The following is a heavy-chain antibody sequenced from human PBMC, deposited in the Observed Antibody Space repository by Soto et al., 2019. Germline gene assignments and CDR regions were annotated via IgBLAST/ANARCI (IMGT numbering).Heavy chain of an antibody. V-gene: IGHV3-66*01. J-gene: IGHJ1*01. D-gene: IGHD1-26*01. Sequence: EVQLVESGGGLVQPGGSLRLSCAASGFTVSSNSMSWVRQAPGKGLEWVSVIYSGGGTYYADSVKGRFTISRDNSKNTLYLQMNSLRAEDTAVYYWARDLVGATTEYFQHWGQGTLVTVSS. CDR2: IYSGGGT. CDR3: ARDLVGATTEYFQH. CDR1: GFTVSSNS.